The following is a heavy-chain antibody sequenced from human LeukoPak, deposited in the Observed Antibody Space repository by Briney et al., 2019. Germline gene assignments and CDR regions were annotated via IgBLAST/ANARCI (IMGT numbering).Heavy chain of an antibody. CDR3: ARDREGLNSWFDP. CDR2: ISYDGSNK. Sequence: PGGSLRLSCAASGFTFSSYAMHWVRQAPGKGLEWVAVISYDGSNKYYADSVKGRFTISRDNSKNTLYLQMNSLRAEDTAVYYCARDREGLNSWFDPWGQGTLVTVSS. CDR1: GFTFSSYA. D-gene: IGHD3-16*01. V-gene: IGHV3-30-3*01. J-gene: IGHJ5*02.